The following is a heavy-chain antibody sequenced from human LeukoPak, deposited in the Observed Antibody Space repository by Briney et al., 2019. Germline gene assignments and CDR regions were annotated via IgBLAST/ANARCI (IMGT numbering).Heavy chain of an antibody. CDR2: IIPIFGTA. D-gene: IGHD1/OR15-1a*01. Sequence: SVKVSCKASGGTFSSYAISWVRQAPGQGLEWMGGIIPIFGTANYAQKFQGRVTMTRNTSISTAYMELSSLRSEDTAVYYCARKEQGDYWGQGTLVTVSS. CDR3: ARKEQGDY. CDR1: GGTFSSYA. J-gene: IGHJ4*02. V-gene: IGHV1-69*05.